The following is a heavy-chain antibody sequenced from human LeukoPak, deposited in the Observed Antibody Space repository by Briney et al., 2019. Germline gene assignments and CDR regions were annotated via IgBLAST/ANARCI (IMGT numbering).Heavy chain of an antibody. J-gene: IGHJ5*02. CDR3: ARLQGATVGSKWLDP. D-gene: IGHD3-10*01. CDR2: IDWDDDK. Sequence: SGPTLVNPTQTLTLTCTFSGFSLSNTGMRVTWMRQPPGRALEWLARIDWDDDKFYSTSLKTRLTISKDTSKNQVVLTMTNMDPVDTATYYCARLQGATVGSKWLDPWGQGTLVTVSS. V-gene: IGHV2-70*04. CDR1: GFSLSNTGMR.